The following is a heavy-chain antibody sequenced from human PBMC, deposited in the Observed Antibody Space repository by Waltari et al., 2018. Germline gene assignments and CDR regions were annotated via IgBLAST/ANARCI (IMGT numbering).Heavy chain of an antibody. CDR3: ARNSGSYGEAFDI. V-gene: IGHV3-30*01. CDR1: GFTFSSYA. D-gene: IGHD1-26*01. Sequence: QVQLVESGGGVVQPGRSLRLSCAASGFTFSSYAMHWVRQAPGKGLEWVAVISYDGSNKYYADSVKGRFTISRDNSKNTLYRQMNSLRAEDTAVYYCARNSGSYGEAFDIWGQGTMVTVSS. CDR2: ISYDGSNK. J-gene: IGHJ3*02.